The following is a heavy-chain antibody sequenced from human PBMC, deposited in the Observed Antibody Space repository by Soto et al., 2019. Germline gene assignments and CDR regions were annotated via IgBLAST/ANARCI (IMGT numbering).Heavy chain of an antibody. CDR3: ARRADVAAAGTYYYHYVKDV. D-gene: IGHD6-13*01. CDR1: GYSFTNYW. CDR2: TYPGDSDT. Sequence: PGESLKISCKGSGYSFTNYWIAWVRQMPGKGLEWMGITYPGDSDTRYSPSFQGQVTISADKSISTAYLQWSSLKASDTAIYYCARRADVAAAGTYYYHYVKDVWAQGTTVPVSS. V-gene: IGHV5-51*01. J-gene: IGHJ6*02.